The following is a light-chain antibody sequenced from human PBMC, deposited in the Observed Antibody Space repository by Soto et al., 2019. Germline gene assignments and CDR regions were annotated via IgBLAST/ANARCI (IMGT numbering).Light chain of an antibody. CDR2: EAS. V-gene: IGLV2-18*01. CDR3: SLYTSENTYV. CDR1: STDFVSYNR. J-gene: IGLJ1*01. Sequence: QSVLTQPPSVSGSPGQSVTISCTGTSTDFVSYNRVSWYQQPPGTAPKLIIYEASNRPSGVPDRFSGSKSGNTASLTISRLQAADEADYYCSLYTSENTYVFGTGTKVT.